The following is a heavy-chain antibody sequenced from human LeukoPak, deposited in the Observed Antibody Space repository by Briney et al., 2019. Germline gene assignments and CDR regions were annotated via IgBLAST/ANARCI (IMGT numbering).Heavy chain of an antibody. CDR1: GGSISGADYY. CDR3: ARESPGAHKIDY. J-gene: IGHJ4*02. V-gene: IGHV4-30-4*01. Sequence: SETLSLTCTVSGGSISGADYYWSWIRQPPGKDLERIGYIYYSGSTYYNPSLRSRVTMSVDTSKNQFSLKLSSVTAADTAVYYCARESPGAHKIDYWGQGTLVTVSS. CDR2: IYYSGST.